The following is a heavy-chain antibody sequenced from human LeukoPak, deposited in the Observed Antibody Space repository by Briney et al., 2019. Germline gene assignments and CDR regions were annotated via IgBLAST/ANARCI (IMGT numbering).Heavy chain of an antibody. D-gene: IGHD3-22*01. CDR3: ARDPLGYYDSSGYLPYYFDY. CDR2: ISRGGSDS. Sequence: GGSLRLSCTASGFTFSDYYMSWIRQAPGKGLEWVSCISRGGSDSYYADSVKGRFTISRDTAKNSLYLQMNSLRAEDTAVYYCARDPLGYYDSSGYLPYYFDYWGQGTLVTVSS. J-gene: IGHJ4*02. CDR1: GFTFSDYY. V-gene: IGHV3-11*01.